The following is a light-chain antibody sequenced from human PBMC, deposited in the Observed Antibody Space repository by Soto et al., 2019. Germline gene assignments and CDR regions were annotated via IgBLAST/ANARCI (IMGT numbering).Light chain of an antibody. J-gene: IGKJ2*01. CDR3: QQYYSTPYT. Sequence: DIVMTQSPDPLAVSLGERATINCKSSQSVLYSSNNKDYLAWYQQKPGQPPKLLIYWASTRESGVPDRFSGSGSGTDFTLTISSLQAEDVAVYYCQQYYSTPYTFGQGTNLEIK. V-gene: IGKV4-1*01. CDR2: WAS. CDR1: QSVLYSSNNKDY.